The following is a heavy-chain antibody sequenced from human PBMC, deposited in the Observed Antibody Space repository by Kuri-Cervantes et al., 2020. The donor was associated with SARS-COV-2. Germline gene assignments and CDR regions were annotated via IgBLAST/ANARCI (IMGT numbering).Heavy chain of an antibody. CDR2: INPNSGGT. Sequence: ASVKVSCKASGYTFTGYYMHWVRQAPGQGLEWMGWINPNSGGTNYAQKFQGWVTMTRDTSISTAYMELSRLRSEDTAVYYCARDLDSSGYGYYYYGMDVRGQGTTVTDSS. J-gene: IGHJ6*02. CDR3: ARDLDSSGYGYYYYGMDV. CDR1: GYTFTGYY. V-gene: IGHV1-2*04. D-gene: IGHD3-22*01.